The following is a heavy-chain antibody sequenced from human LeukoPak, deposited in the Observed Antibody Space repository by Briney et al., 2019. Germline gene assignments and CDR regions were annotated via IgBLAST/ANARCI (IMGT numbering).Heavy chain of an antibody. CDR3: AASLPNIVVVPAAKGPFGS. V-gene: IGHV3-53*01. D-gene: IGHD2-2*01. J-gene: IGHJ5*02. CDR2: LYSNNIT. CDR1: GFTVSNNY. Sequence: GGSLRLSCAASGFTVSNNYMTWVRQAPGRVLEWVSVLYSNNITYYADSVRGRFTISRDNSKNTLYLQMSSLRAEDTAVYYCAASLPNIVVVPAAKGPFGSWGQGTLVTVSS.